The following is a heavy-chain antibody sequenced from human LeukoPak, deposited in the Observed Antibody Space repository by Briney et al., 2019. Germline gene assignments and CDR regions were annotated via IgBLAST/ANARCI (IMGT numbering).Heavy chain of an antibody. Sequence: PGGSLRLSCAASGFTFSSFEMSWVRQAPGKGLEWVSAISGSGGSAYYADSVKGRFTISGDNSRNSLSLQMNSLRAEDTALYYCAKTGYSSGWYRIWDYWGQGTLVTVSS. V-gene: IGHV3-23*01. D-gene: IGHD6-19*01. CDR1: GFTFSSFE. CDR2: ISGSGGSA. J-gene: IGHJ4*02. CDR3: AKTGYSSGWYRIWDY.